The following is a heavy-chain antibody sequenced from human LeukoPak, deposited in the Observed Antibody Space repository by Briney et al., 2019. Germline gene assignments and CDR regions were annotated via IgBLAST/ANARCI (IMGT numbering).Heavy chain of an antibody. J-gene: IGHJ5*02. Sequence: TSETLSLTCTVSGGSISSSSYYWGWIRQPPGKGLEWIGSIYYSGSTYCNPSLKSRVTISVDTSKNQFSLKLSSVTAADTAVYYCARTAKQQLVYWFDPWGQGTLVTVSS. CDR1: GGSISSSSYY. CDR3: ARTAKQQLVYWFDP. CDR2: IYYSGST. V-gene: IGHV4-39*01. D-gene: IGHD6-13*01.